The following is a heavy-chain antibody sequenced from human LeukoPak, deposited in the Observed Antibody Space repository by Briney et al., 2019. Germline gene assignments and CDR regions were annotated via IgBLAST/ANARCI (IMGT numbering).Heavy chain of an antibody. V-gene: IGHV3-NL1*01. CDR1: GFTFSTYG. CDR2: ISNSGTT. CDR3: ATVFYGSGSYPDY. Sequence: GGSLRLSCAASGFTFSTYGMTWVRQAPGKGLEWVSIISNSGTTYYADSVKGRFTISRDNSKNTLYLQMNGLRAEDTAVYYCATVFYGSGSYPDYWGQGTLVTVSS. J-gene: IGHJ4*02. D-gene: IGHD3-10*01.